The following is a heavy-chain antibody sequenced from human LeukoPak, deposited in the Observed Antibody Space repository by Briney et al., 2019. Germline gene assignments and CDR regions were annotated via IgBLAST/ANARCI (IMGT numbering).Heavy chain of an antibody. Sequence: ASVKVSCKASGYTFTSYDINWVRQATGQGLEWMGWIRVYNGNTNYAQKLQGRVTMTTDTSTSTAYMELRSLRSDDTAVYYCAREGALTFDYWGQGTLVTVSS. CDR2: IRVYNGNT. CDR3: AREGALTFDY. J-gene: IGHJ4*02. CDR1: GYTFTSYD. D-gene: IGHD3-16*01. V-gene: IGHV1-18*01.